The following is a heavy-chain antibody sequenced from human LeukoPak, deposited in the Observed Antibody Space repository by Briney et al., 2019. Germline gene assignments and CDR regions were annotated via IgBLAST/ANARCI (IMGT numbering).Heavy chain of an antibody. J-gene: IGHJ4*02. Sequence: GGSLRLSCAASGFTFSSYSMNWVRQAPGKGLEWISYISITSGGIHYADSVKGRFIVSRDNVNNSLYLQMNSLRDEDTAVYYCARGTLSSGWFWGPFDSWGQGTLVTVSS. CDR3: ARGTLSSGWFWGPFDS. CDR2: ISITSGGI. D-gene: IGHD6-19*01. CDR1: GFTFSSYS. V-gene: IGHV3-48*02.